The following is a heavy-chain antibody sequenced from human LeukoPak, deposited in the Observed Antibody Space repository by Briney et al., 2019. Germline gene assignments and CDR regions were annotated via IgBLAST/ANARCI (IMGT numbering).Heavy chain of an antibody. D-gene: IGHD2-2*01. CDR2: ISSSSSYI. V-gene: IGHV3-21*01. CDR1: GFTFSSYS. CDR3: ARDNGCSSTSCYPDFYYYYYMDV. Sequence: GGSLRLSCAASGFTFSSYSMNWVRQAPRKGLEWVSSISSSSSYIYYADSVKGRFTISRDNAKNSLYLQMNSLRAEDTAVYYCARDNGCSSTSCYPDFYYYYYMDVWGKGTTVTVSS. J-gene: IGHJ6*03.